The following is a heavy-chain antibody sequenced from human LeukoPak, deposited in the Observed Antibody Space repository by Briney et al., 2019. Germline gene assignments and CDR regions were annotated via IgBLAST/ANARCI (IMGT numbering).Heavy chain of an antibody. CDR1: GGSISSSNW. V-gene: IGHV4-4*02. CDR2: IYHSGST. D-gene: IGHD3-10*01. CDR3: ARPRTSMVRGVIINWFDP. J-gene: IGHJ5*02. Sequence: SETLSLTCAVSGGSISSSNWWSWVRQPPGKGLEWIGEIYHSGSTNYNPSLKSRVTISVDKSKNQFSLKLSSVTAADTAVYYCARPRTSMVRGVIINWFDPWGQGTLVTVSS.